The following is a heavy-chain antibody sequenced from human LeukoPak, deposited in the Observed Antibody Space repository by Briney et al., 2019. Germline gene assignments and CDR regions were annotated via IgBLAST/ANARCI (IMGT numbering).Heavy chain of an antibody. J-gene: IGHJ6*02. CDR3: ARDWRPPPTPNYDFWSGYYPSVGMDV. CDR2: IIPILGIA. V-gene: IGHV1-69*04. D-gene: IGHD3-3*01. CDR1: GGTFSSYA. Sequence: GSSVKVSCKASGGTFSSYAISWVRQAPGQGLEWMGRIIPILGIANYAQKFQGRVTITADKSTSTAYMELSSLRSEDTAVYYCARDWRPPPTPNYDFWSGYYPSVGMDVWGQGTTVTVSS.